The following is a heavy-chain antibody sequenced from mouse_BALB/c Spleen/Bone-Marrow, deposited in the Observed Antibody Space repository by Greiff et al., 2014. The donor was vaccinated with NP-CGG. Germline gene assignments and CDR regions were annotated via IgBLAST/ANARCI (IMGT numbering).Heavy chain of an antibody. CDR1: GFTFSNYW. Sequence: EVKLQESGGGLVQPGGSMKLSCVASGFTFSNYWMSWVRQSPEKGLEWVAEIRLKSNNYATHYAESVKGRFTISRDDSKSSAYLQMNNLRAEDTGIYYCTRIGNYDFDYWGQGTTLTVSS. CDR2: IRLKSNNYAT. J-gene: IGHJ2*01. D-gene: IGHD2-1*01. V-gene: IGHV6-6*02. CDR3: TRIGNYDFDY.